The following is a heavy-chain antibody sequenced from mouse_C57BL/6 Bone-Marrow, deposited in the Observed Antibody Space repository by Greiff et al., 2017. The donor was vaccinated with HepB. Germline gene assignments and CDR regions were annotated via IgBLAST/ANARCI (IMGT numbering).Heavy chain of an antibody. CDR3: ARTLYYDYGDAMDY. Sequence: QVQLQQPGAELVKPGASVKLSCKASGYTFTSYWMHWVKQRPGQGLEWIGMIHPNSGSTNYNEKFKSKATLTVDKSSSTAYMQLSSLTSEDSAVYYCARTLYYDYGDAMDYWGQGTSVTVSS. V-gene: IGHV1-64*01. J-gene: IGHJ4*01. CDR1: GYTFTSYW. D-gene: IGHD2-4*01. CDR2: IHPNSGST.